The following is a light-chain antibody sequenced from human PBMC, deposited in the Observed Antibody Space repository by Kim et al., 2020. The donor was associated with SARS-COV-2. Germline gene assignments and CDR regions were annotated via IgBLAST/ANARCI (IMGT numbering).Light chain of an antibody. CDR2: SAS. Sequence: SVSPGERATLSRRARQSVSSNLAWYQQKPGQAPRLLIYSASTRATGIPGRFSGSGSGTEFTLTISSLQSEDFAVYYCQQYNTWLTFGGGTKVDIK. CDR3: QQYNTWLT. CDR1: QSVSSN. V-gene: IGKV3-15*01. J-gene: IGKJ4*01.